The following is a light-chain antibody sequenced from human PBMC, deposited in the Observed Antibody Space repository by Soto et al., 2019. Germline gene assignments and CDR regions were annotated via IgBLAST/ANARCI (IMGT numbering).Light chain of an antibody. CDR2: GAS. CDR3: QQYGSSPPLT. J-gene: IGKJ4*01. V-gene: IGKV3-20*01. Sequence: EIVLTQSPGTLSLSLGERAPLSCRASHSISASYLAWYQQKPGQAPRLPIYGASNRATGIPDRFSGSASGTDFALTISRLEPEDFAVYYCQQYGSSPPLTFGGGTKVDIK. CDR1: HSISASY.